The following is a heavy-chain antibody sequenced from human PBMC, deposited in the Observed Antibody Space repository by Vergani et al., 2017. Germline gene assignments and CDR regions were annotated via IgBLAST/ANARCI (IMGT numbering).Heavy chain of an antibody. D-gene: IGHD5-12*01. CDR3: AKDYNIMGALHY. J-gene: IGHJ4*02. CDR2: ITYNGGRT. V-gene: IGHV3-23*01. CDR1: GFTFNIYA. Sequence: EVRLLESGGGLVQPGGSLRLSCAASGFTFNIYAMSWVRKAPGKGLEWVSTITYNGGRTYYADSVTGQFTIARDNSKNTLFLQLKTLRAEDTGVYYCAKDYNIMGALHYWGQGTLVAVSS.